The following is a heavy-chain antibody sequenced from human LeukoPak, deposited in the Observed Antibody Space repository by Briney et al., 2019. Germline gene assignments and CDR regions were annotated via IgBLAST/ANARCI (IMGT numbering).Heavy chain of an antibody. CDR1: GFTFSSYA. CDR3: ARLGLARTADY. V-gene: IGHV3-64*01. D-gene: IGHD3-16*01. J-gene: IGHJ4*02. Sequence: GGSLRLSCAASGFTFSSYAMHWVRQAPGKGLEYVSAISSNGGSTYYANSVKGRFTISRDNSKNTLYLQVGSLRAEDMAVYYCARLGLARTADYWGQGTLVTVSS. CDR2: ISSNGGST.